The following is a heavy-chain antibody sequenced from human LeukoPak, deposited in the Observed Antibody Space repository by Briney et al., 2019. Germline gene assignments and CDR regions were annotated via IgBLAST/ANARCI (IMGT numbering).Heavy chain of an antibody. J-gene: IGHJ6*02. V-gene: IGHV3-30*18. CDR3: AKARATTDDYYYYGMDV. CDR2: ISYDGSHK. Sequence: PGRSLRLSCAASGFNFSSYGMQWVRQAPGKGLAWVAVISYDGSHKYSADSVKGRFTISRDTSKNTLYLQMNSLRAEDTAVYYCAKARATTDDYYYYGMDVWDQGTTVTVSS. CDR1: GFNFSSYG. D-gene: IGHD1-26*01.